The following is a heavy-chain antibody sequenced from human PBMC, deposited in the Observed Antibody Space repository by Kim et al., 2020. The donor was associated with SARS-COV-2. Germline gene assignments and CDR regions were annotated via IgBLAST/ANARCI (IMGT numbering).Heavy chain of an antibody. CDR1: GFTFSSYS. V-gene: IGHV3-21*01. J-gene: IGHJ4*02. CDR2: ISSSSSYI. D-gene: IGHD6-13*01. Sequence: GGSLRLSCAASGFTFSSYSMNWVRQAPGKGLEWVSSISSSSSYIYYADSVKGRFPISRDNAKNSLYLQMNSLRAEDTAVYYCASKGIATAGAVYYWGQGTLVTASP. CDR3: ASKGIATAGAVYY.